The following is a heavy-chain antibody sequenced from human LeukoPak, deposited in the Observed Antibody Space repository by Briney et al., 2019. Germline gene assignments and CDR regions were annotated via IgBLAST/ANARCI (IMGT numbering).Heavy chain of an antibody. CDR2: FIPILGTA. Sequence: SVKVSRKASGATFRDYALNWVRQAPGQGLEWMGVFIPILGTANSTQKFQDRVTITADISTNTAYMELSSLRSEDTAVYYCVREGMDVWGKGTTVTVSS. CDR3: VREGMDV. V-gene: IGHV1-69*10. J-gene: IGHJ6*03. CDR1: GATFRDYA.